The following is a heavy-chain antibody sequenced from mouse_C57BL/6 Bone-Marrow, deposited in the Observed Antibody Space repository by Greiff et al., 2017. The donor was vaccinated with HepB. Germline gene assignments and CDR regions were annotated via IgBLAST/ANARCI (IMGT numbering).Heavy chain of an antibody. CDR1: GFNIKDDY. J-gene: IGHJ4*01. Sequence: EVQLQESGAELVRPGASVKLSCTASGFNIKDDYMHWVKQRPEQGLEWIGWIDPENGDTEYASKFQGKATITADTSSNTAYLQLSSLTSENTAVYYCTTCYSKGPYYYAMDYWGQGTSVTVSS. D-gene: IGHD2-5*01. CDR2: IDPENGDT. CDR3: TTCYSKGPYYYAMDY. V-gene: IGHV14-4*01.